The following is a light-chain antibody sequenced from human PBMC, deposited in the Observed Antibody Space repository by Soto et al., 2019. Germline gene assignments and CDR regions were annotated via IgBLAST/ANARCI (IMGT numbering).Light chain of an antibody. Sequence: EIVLTQSTGTLSLSPGERATLSCRASLSVNSNYLAWYQQKPGQAPRLLIYDASSRATGIPDRFSGSGSGTDFTLTISRLEPEDFAVYYCQQYGGSPPITFGPGTKVDIK. CDR2: DAS. CDR1: LSVNSNY. CDR3: QQYGGSPPIT. V-gene: IGKV3-20*01. J-gene: IGKJ3*01.